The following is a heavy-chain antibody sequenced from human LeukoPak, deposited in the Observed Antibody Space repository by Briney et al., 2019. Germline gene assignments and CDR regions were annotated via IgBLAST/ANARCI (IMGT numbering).Heavy chain of an antibody. Sequence: YXXXXYAMHXVRQAPGQRLEWMGWINAGNGNTKYSQKFQGRVTITRDTSASTAYMELSSLRSEDTAVYYCARGYYYGSGTNPPFDYWGQGTLVTVSS. CDR1: YXXXXYA. CDR2: INAGNGNT. D-gene: IGHD3-10*01. J-gene: IGHJ4*02. V-gene: IGHV1-3*01. CDR3: ARGYYYGSGTNPPFDY.